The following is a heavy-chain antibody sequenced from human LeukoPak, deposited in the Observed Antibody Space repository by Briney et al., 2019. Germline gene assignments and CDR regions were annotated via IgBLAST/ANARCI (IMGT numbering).Heavy chain of an antibody. CDR3: AREARDSSGYDADY. Sequence: PGGSLRLSCAASGFTFSSYGMHWVRQAPGKGLEWVAVIWYDGSNKYYADSVKGRFTISRDNSKNTLYLQMNSLRAEDTAVYYCAREARDSSGYDADYWGQETLVTVSS. V-gene: IGHV3-33*01. J-gene: IGHJ4*02. CDR2: IWYDGSNK. CDR1: GFTFSSYG. D-gene: IGHD3-22*01.